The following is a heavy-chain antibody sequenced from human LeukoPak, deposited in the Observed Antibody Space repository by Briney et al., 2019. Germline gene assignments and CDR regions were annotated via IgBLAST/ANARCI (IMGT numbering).Heavy chain of an antibody. CDR3: ARARSLKGATFDP. CDR1: GFTFSSYG. V-gene: IGHV3-30*02. J-gene: IGHJ5*02. CDR2: IRYDGNNK. Sequence: GGSLRLSCAASGFTFSSYGMHWVCQAPGKGLEWVAFIRYDGNNKYYGDSVKGRFTISRDNSKNTLYLQMNSLRAEDTAVYYCARARSLKGATFDPWGQGTLVTVSS. D-gene: IGHD3-16*01.